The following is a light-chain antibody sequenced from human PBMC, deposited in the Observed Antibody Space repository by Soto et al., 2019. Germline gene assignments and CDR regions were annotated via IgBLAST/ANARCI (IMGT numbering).Light chain of an antibody. Sequence: DIQMTQSPSSLSASVGDRVTITCRASQSISSYLNWYQQKPGKATKVLIYAASSLQSGVPSRFSGSGSGTDFTLTISSLQPEDFATYYCQQSYSTPFGPGTKVDI. CDR1: QSISSY. CDR3: QQSYSTP. J-gene: IGKJ3*01. V-gene: IGKV1-39*01. CDR2: AAS.